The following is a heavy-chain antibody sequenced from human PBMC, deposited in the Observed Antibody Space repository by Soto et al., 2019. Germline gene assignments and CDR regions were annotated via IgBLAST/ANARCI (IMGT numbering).Heavy chain of an antibody. D-gene: IGHD6-19*01. CDR2: IFYNGTA. CDR3: AILGGWYSIDF. J-gene: IGHJ4*02. Sequence: SENLSLTCSVSGGSVSSGSFHWSWIRQPPGKGLQFIGSIFYNGTANYSPSLKNRVSISIDTSQSQFFLQLISVAAADTAVYYCAILGGWYSIDFCGPASLVTGS. V-gene: IGHV4-61*01. CDR1: GGSVSSGSFH.